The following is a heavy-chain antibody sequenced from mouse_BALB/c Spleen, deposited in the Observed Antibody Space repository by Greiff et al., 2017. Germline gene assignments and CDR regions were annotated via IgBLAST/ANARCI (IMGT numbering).Heavy chain of an antibody. D-gene: IGHD2-10*01. Sequence: DVKLQESGTVLARPGASVKMSCKASGYTFTSYWMHWVKQRPGQGLEWIGAIYPGNSDTSYNQKFKGKAKLTAVTSTSTAYMELSSLTNEDSAVYYCSYYGNYNAMDYWGQGTSVTVSS. CDR1: GYTFTSYW. V-gene: IGHV1-5*01. J-gene: IGHJ4*01. CDR3: SYYGNYNAMDY. CDR2: IYPGNSDT.